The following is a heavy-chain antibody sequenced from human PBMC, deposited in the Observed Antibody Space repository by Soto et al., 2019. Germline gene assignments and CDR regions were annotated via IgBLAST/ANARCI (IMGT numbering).Heavy chain of an antibody. CDR2: IYYSGST. V-gene: IGHV4-59*12. CDR3: ARALRIGEFEPQYYFDY. CDR1: GGSISSSY. Sequence: PSETLSLTCTVSGGSISSSYWSWIRQPPGKGLEWIGYIYYSGSTNYNPSLKSRVTISVDTSKNQFSLKLTSVTAADTAVYYCARALRIGEFEPQYYFDYWGQGTLVTVSS. D-gene: IGHD3-10*01. J-gene: IGHJ4*02.